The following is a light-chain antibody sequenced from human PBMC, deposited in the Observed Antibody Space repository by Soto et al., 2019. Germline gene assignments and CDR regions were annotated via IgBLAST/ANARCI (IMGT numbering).Light chain of an antibody. CDR3: QQANVFPRS. Sequence: DIQMTQSPSSVYASVGDTVTFTCRASEDVSRWLGWYQQKPGRAPSLLIFGATSLQDGVPSRFSATESGTHFILTINDVQPDDFATYFCQQANVFPRSFGQGTKLDFK. CDR1: EDVSRW. V-gene: IGKV1D-12*01. J-gene: IGKJ2*01. CDR2: GAT.